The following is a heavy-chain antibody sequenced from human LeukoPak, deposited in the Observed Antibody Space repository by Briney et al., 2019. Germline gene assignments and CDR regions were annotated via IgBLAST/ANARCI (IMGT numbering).Heavy chain of an antibody. CDR2: IRSKAYGGTT. CDR1: GFTFGDYA. J-gene: IGHJ6*03. D-gene: IGHD5-18*01. CDR3: TRFRYSWEGNYYYMDV. V-gene: IGHV3-49*04. Sequence: GGSLRLSCTASGFTFGDYAMSWVRQAPGKGLEWVGFIRSKAYGGTTEYAASVKGRFTISRDDSKSIAYLQMNSLKTEDTAVYYCTRFRYSWEGNYYYMDVWGKGTTVTVSS.